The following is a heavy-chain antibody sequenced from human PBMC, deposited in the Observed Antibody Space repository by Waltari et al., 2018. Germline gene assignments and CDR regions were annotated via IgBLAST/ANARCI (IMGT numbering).Heavy chain of an antibody. CDR1: GFSISDNY. D-gene: IGHD4-4*01. J-gene: IGHJ5*02. V-gene: IGHV3-53*01. CDR2: INSGGTT. CDR3: ARDSKFDP. Sequence: EVQLVESGGGLIQPGGSLRLSCAASGFSISDNYMSWVRQAPGKGLEWVSFINSGGTTYYADSVKGRFTSSRDNSKNTVYLQMNSLRAEDTAMYYCARDSKFDPWGQGTLVTVSS.